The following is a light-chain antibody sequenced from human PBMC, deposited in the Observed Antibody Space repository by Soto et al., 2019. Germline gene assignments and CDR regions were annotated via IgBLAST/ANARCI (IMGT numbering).Light chain of an antibody. J-gene: IGKJ1*01. CDR3: QQYGSSPRT. CDR2: GAS. V-gene: IGKV1-33*01. CDR1: QHISHY. Sequence: MTLPPSSLSSSVGARVTITFPASQHISHYLNWYQQKPGRAPKLLIYGASTRATGIPARFSGSGSGTDFTLTISRLEPEDFAVYYCQQYGSSPRTFGQGTKVDIK.